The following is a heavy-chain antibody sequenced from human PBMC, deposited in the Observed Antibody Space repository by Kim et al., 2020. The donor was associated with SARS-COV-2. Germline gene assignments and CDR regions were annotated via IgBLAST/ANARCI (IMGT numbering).Heavy chain of an antibody. D-gene: IGHD6-13*01. CDR3: SRAAAGTGHDAFDI. V-gene: IGHV3-49*04. Sequence: GGSLRLSCTASGFTFGDYAMSWVCQAPGKGLEWVGFIRSKAYGGTTEYAASVKGRFTISRDDSKSIAYLQMNSLKTEDTAVYYCSRAAAGTGHDAFDIWGQGTMVTVSS. CDR1: GFTFGDYA. CDR2: IRSKAYGGTT. J-gene: IGHJ3*02.